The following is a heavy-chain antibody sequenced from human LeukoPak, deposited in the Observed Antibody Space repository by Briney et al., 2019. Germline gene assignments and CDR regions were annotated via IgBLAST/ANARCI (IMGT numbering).Heavy chain of an antibody. V-gene: IGHV3-23*01. CDR3: AKHKGVRSARPIIDWAPYYFDY. J-gene: IGHJ4*02. D-gene: IGHD2-21*01. CDR2: MSSSDDGR. Sequence: PGGSLRLSCATSGFSFSSYAMSWVRQAPGKGLEWVSAMSSSDDGRYYAASVRGRFTISRDTSRSTLYLQMNSLRAEDAAVYYCAKHKGVRSARPIIDWAPYYFDYWGQGTLVTVSS. CDR1: GFSFSSYA.